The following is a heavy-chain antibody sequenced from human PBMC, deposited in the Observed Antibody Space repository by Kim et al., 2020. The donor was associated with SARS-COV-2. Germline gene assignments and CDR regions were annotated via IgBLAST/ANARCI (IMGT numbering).Heavy chain of an antibody. J-gene: IGHJ4*02. CDR2: INHSGST. V-gene: IGHV4-34*01. D-gene: IGHD3-10*01. CDR1: GGSFSGYY. CDR3: ARGIIMVRGVLDY. Sequence: SETLSLTCAVYGGSFSGYYWSWIRQPPGKGLEWIGEINHSGSTNYNPSLKSRVTISVDTSKNQFSLKLSSVTAADTAVYYCARGIIMVRGVLDYWGQGTLVTVSS.